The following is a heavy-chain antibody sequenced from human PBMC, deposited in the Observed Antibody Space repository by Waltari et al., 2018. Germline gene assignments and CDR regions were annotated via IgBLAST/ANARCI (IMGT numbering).Heavy chain of an antibody. D-gene: IGHD3-3*01. V-gene: IGHV3-7*01. Sequence: EVQLVESGGGLVQPGGSLRLSWAASGFTFSSYWMSWIRQAPGKGLEWVANIKQDGSEKYYVDSVKGRFTISRDNAKNSLYLQMNSLRAEDTAVYYCARESHDFWSGYLTYFDYWGQGTLVTVSS. CDR2: IKQDGSEK. CDR1: GFTFSSYW. J-gene: IGHJ4*02. CDR3: ARESHDFWSGYLTYFDY.